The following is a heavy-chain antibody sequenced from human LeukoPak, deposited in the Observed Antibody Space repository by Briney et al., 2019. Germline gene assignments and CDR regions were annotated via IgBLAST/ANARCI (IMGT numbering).Heavy chain of an antibody. CDR2: ISGSGGST. D-gene: IGHD1-26*01. CDR3: AKANVQKSIVGAVLLNFDY. CDR1: GFTFSSYA. J-gene: IGHJ4*02. Sequence: GGSLRLSCAASGFTFSSYAMSWVRQAPGKGLEWVSAISGSGGSTYYADSVKGRFTISRDNSKNTLYLQMNSLRAEDTAVYYCAKANVQKSIVGAVLLNFDYWGQGSLVTVPS. V-gene: IGHV3-23*01.